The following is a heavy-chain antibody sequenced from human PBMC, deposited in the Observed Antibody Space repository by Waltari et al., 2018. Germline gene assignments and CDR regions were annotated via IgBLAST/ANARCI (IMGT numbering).Heavy chain of an antibody. CDR1: GFTFSSHA. Sequence: QGQLVESGGGVVQPGRSLRLSCAASGFTFSSHAIHWFRQAPGKGWERVGGISDDEGNKYYADSVQGRVTISRDNSKSTVYLQMNSLRPVDTALYYCARPHVSEYVSGWYVFDYWGQGTPVTVSS. CDR2: ISDDEGNK. D-gene: IGHD6-19*01. V-gene: IGHV3-30*04. J-gene: IGHJ4*02. CDR3: ARPHVSEYVSGWYVFDY.